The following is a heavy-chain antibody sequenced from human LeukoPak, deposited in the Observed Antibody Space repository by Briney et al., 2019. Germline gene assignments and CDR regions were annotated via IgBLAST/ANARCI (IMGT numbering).Heavy chain of an antibody. V-gene: IGHV3-20*04. CDR1: GFTFDDYG. CDR2: INWNGGST. J-gene: IGHJ4*02. D-gene: IGHD3-16*02. Sequence: GGSLRLSCAASGFTFDDYGMSWVRQAPGKGLEWVSGINWNGGSTGYADSVKGRFTISRDNAKNSLYLQMNSLRAEDTALYYCARDGGTHDHVGGSYRYKPHWSDYWGQGTLVTVPS. CDR3: ARDGGTHDHVGGSYRYKPHWSDY.